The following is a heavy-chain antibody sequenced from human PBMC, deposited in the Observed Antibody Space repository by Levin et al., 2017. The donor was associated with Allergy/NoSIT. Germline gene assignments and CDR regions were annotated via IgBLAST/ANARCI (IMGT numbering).Heavy chain of an antibody. D-gene: IGHD1-26*01. J-gene: IGHJ1*01. CDR1: GFTLKNYV. V-gene: IGHV3-23*01. CDR2: MSGSGDAI. CDR3: AKDPGRRHKWEFCDH. Sequence: GGSLRLSCAASGFTLKNYVMSWVRQAPGKGLEWVSSMSGSGDAIFHADSVKGRSTISRDNSKNTLFLQMNSLRVEETAVYYCAKDPGRRHKWEFCDHWGQGTLVTVSS.